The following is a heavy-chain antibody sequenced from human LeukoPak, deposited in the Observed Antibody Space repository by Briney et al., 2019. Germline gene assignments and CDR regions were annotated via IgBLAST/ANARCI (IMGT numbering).Heavy chain of an antibody. Sequence: GGSLRLSCEVSGFTFNQYTMHWVRQAPGKGLDWVALILYDGSNEYYADSVKGRFTISRDNPGNTLSLQMNSLSVQDTAIYYLGGEVAGGVLDPWGQGTLVTVSS. CDR1: GFTFNQYT. D-gene: IGHD3-16*01. V-gene: IGHV3-30*04. CDR3: GGEVAGGVLDP. J-gene: IGHJ5*02. CDR2: ILYDGSNE.